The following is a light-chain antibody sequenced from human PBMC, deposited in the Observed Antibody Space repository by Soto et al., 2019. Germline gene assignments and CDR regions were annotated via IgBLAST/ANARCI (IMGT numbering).Light chain of an antibody. CDR3: QSYDNRLSGYVL. V-gene: IGLV1-40*01. Sequence: QSVLTQPPSVSGAPGQRVTISCTGGSSNIGAGYDVHWYQQLPGTAPKLLIYGNSNRPSGVPARFSCSKSGTSASLAITGLQAEDEAAYYCQSYDNRLSGYVLFGGGTKLTVL. CDR1: SSNIGAGYD. J-gene: IGLJ2*01. CDR2: GNS.